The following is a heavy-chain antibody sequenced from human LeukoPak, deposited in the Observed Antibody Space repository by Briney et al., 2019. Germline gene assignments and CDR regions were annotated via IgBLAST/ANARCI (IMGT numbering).Heavy chain of an antibody. J-gene: IGHJ3*02. CDR2: IYDSGST. CDR1: GRSISSSRHY. Sequence: SETLSLTCTVSGRSISSSRHYWGWLRQPPGKGLEWIASIYDSGSTYYNPSLKSRVTRSVDTYNNQFSLKLSSVTAADTAVYYCASPFGYCSRTSCYSDGAFDIWGQGTMVSVSS. V-gene: IGHV4-39*01. CDR3: ASPFGYCSRTSCYSDGAFDI. D-gene: IGHD2-2*03.